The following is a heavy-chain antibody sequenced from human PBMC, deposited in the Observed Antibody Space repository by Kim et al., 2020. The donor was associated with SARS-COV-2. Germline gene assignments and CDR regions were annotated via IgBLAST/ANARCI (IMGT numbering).Heavy chain of an antibody. J-gene: IGHJ4*02. Sequence: GGSLRLSCAASGFTFSSYAMHWVRQAPGKGLEWVAVISYDGSNKYYADSVKGRFTISRDNSKNTLYLQMNSLRAEDTAVYYCARTYYDSSGYPTGYFDYWGQGTLVTVSS. CDR2: ISYDGSNK. V-gene: IGHV3-30-3*01. CDR3: ARTYYDSSGYPTGYFDY. D-gene: IGHD3-22*01. CDR1: GFTFSSYA.